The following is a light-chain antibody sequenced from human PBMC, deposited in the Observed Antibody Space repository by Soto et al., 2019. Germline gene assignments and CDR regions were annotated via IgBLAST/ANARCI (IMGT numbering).Light chain of an antibody. J-gene: IGKJ2*01. CDR1: QSVRSY. V-gene: IGKV3-11*01. CDR2: YAS. Sequence: EIVLTQSPATLSLSPGERGTLSCRASQSVRSYLAWYQQKPGQAPRLLIYYASNRATGIPARFSGSGSGTDFTLTISSLEPEDFAVYYCQQRSNWPPYTFGQGTKLEIK. CDR3: QQRSNWPPYT.